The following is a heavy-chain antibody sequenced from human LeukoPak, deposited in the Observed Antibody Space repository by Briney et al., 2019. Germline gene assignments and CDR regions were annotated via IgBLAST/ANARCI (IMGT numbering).Heavy chain of an antibody. J-gene: IGHJ6*03. V-gene: IGHV4-34*01. CDR2: INHSGST. Sequence: PSETLSLTCAVYGGSFSGYYWSWIRQPPGKGLEWIGEINHSGSTNYNPSLKSRVTISVDTSKNQFSLKLSSVTAADTAVYYCARGVVPVVAANGYYYMDVWGKGTTVTVSS. D-gene: IGHD2-15*01. CDR1: GGSFSGYY. CDR3: ARGVVPVVAANGYYYMDV.